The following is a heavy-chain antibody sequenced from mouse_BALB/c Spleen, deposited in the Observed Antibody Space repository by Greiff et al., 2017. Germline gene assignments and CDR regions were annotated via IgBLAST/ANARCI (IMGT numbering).Heavy chain of an antibody. V-gene: IGHV1-7*01. CDR1: GYTFTSYW. CDR2: INPSTGYT. Sequence: QVQLKESGAELAKPGASVKMSCKASGYTFTSYWMHWVKQRPGQGLEWIGYINPSTGYTEYNQKFKDKATLTADKSSSTAYMQLSSLTSEDSAVYYCAPPPGAWFAYWGQGTLVTVSA. CDR3: APPPGAWFAY. J-gene: IGHJ3*01.